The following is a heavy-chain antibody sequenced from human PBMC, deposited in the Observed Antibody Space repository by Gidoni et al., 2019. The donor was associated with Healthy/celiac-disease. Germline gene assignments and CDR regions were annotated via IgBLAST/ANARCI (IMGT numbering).Heavy chain of an antibody. J-gene: IGHJ6*02. CDR1: GGTFSSCA. Sequence: QVQLVQSGAAVKKPGSSVKVSCTASGGTFSSCALTCVRQAPGQGLEWTGGILPIFGTANYEKEGQGRVTITADEATSTAYMERSSLRSEDTAVYYCARDQPPGIAAAGMHYYYGMDVWGQGTTVTVSS. D-gene: IGHD6-13*01. CDR3: ARDQPPGIAAAGMHYYYGMDV. CDR2: ILPIFGTA. V-gene: IGHV1-69*01.